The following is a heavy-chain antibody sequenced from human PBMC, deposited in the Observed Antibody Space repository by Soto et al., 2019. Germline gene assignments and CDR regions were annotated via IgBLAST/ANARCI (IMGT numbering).Heavy chain of an antibody. J-gene: IGHJ4*02. CDR1: GFTFSSYA. CDR3: AKDRVDYGDYRGLDY. CDR2: ISGSGTNR. Sequence: EVQLLESGGGLVQPGGSLRLSCAASGFTFSSYAMTRVRQAPGKGLEWVSAISGSGTNRYYADSVKGRFTISRDNSKNTLYLQMNSLRAEDTDVYYCAKDRVDYGDYRGLDYWGQGTLVTVSS. D-gene: IGHD4-17*01. V-gene: IGHV3-23*01.